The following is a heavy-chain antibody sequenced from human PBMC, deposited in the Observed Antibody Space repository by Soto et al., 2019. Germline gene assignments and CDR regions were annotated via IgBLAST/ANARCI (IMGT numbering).Heavy chain of an antibody. CDR3: ARGLPAQGPGY. V-gene: IGHV3-64*01. Sequence: GGSLRLSCEASGFTSGFTFSNYAIHWVRQAPGKGLEYVPTINNSGGGTYYANSVKGRFTISRDNSKNTAYLQMDSLKSEDMAVYYCARGLPAQGPGYWGQGTLVTVPQ. CDR1: GFTFSNYA. CDR2: INNSGGGT. J-gene: IGHJ4*02.